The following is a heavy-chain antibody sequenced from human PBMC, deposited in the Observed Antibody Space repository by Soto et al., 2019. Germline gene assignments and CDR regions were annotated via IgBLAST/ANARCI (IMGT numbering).Heavy chain of an antibody. CDR2: IWYDGSNK. V-gene: IGHV3-33*01. CDR3: AREQPNIVVVVAASPYYYGMDV. Sequence: GGSLRLSCAASGFTFSSYGMHWVRQAPGKGLEWVAVIWYDGSNKYYADSVKGRFTISRDNSKNTLYLQMNSLRAEDTAVYYCAREQPNIVVVVAASPYYYGMDVWGQGTTVTVSS. CDR1: GFTFSSYG. J-gene: IGHJ6*02. D-gene: IGHD2-15*01.